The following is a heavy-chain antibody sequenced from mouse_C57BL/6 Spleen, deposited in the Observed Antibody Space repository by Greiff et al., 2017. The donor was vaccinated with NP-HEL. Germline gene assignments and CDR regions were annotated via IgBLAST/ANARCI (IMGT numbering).Heavy chain of an antibody. D-gene: IGHD2-2*01. Sequence: EVQLVESGGGLVKPGGSLKLSCAASGFTFSSYTMSWVRQTPEKRLEWVATISGGGGNTYYPDSVKGRFTISRDNAKNTLYLQMSSLRSEDTALYYCARSYYGYDGYYYAMDYWGQGTSVTVSS. CDR3: ARSYYGYDGYYYAMDY. CDR2: ISGGGGNT. V-gene: IGHV5-9*01. J-gene: IGHJ4*01. CDR1: GFTFSSYT.